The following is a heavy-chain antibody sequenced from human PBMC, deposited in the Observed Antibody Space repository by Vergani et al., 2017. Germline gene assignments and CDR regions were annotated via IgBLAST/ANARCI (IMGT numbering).Heavy chain of an antibody. J-gene: IGHJ6*03. CDR2: IYSGGSST. V-gene: IGHV3-23*03. D-gene: IGHD3-16*01. Sequence: EVQLLESGGGLVQPGGSLRLSCAASGFTFSSYAMSWVRQAPGKGLEWVSVIYSGGSSTYYADSVKGRFTISRDNSKNTLYLQMNSLRAEDTAVYYCAKGRSDDYYYMDVWGKGTTVTVSS. CDR3: AKGRSDDYYYMDV. CDR1: GFTFSSYA.